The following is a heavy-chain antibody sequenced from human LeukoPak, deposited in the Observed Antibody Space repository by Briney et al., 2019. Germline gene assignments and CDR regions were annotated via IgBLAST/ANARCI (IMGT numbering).Heavy chain of an antibody. J-gene: IGHJ4*02. V-gene: IGHV3-23*01. D-gene: IGHD3/OR15-3a*01. CDR1: GFTFSSYA. CDR2: ISGSGDNT. Sequence: GGSLRLSCAASGFTFSSYAKSWVRQAPGKGLEWVSTISGSGDNTYYADSVKGRFTISRDNSKNTLYLQMNSLRAEDTAVYYCAKFPYYDFWNGYVDYWGQGTLVTVSS. CDR3: AKFPYYDFWNGYVDY.